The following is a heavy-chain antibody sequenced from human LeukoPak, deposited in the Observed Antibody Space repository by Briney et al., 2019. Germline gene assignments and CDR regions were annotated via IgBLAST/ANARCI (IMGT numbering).Heavy chain of an antibody. CDR1: DYSISSGYY. Sequence: NPSETLSLTCTVSDYSISSGYYWGWIRLPPGKGLEWIGSIYHSGSTYYNPSLKSRVTMSVDKSKNQFSLKLSFVTTADTAVYYCARDIRNRVDGTGGSCDYWGQGILVTVSS. CDR3: ARDIRNRVDGTGGSCDY. J-gene: IGHJ4*02. CDR2: IYHSGST. D-gene: IGHD2-15*01. V-gene: IGHV4-38-2*02.